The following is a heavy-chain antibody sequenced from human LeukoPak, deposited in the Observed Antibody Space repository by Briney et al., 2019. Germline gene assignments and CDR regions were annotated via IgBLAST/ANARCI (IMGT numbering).Heavy chain of an antibody. V-gene: IGHV3-23*01. Sequence: GGSLRLSCAASGFTFSNCAMSRVRQAPGKGLEWVSSFSGNGGATYYADSVKGRFTISRDNSKNMLYLQMNSLRAEDTAVYYCTTLLTMIHWGQGTLVTVSS. CDR3: TTLLTMIH. CDR2: FSGNGGAT. CDR1: GFTFSNCA. D-gene: IGHD3-22*01. J-gene: IGHJ4*02.